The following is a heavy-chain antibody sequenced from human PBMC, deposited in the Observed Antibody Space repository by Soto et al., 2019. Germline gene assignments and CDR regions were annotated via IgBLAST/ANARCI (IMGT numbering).Heavy chain of an antibody. D-gene: IGHD6-13*01. CDR3: ATSEQQLVQYYYYGMDV. Sequence: SVKVSCKVSGYTLTELSMHWVRQAPGKGLEWMGGFDPEDGETIYAQKFQGRVTMTEDTSTDTAYMELSSLRSEDTAVYYCATSEQQLVQYYYYGMDVWGQGTTVTVSS. V-gene: IGHV1-24*01. CDR2: FDPEDGET. CDR1: GYTLTELS. J-gene: IGHJ6*02.